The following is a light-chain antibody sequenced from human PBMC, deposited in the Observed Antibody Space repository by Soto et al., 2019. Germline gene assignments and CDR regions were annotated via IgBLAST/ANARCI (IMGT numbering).Light chain of an antibody. V-gene: IGKV2-28*01. J-gene: IGKJ5*01. CDR3: MQGTHPFT. CDR1: QSLLHSNGYNY. Sequence: IVMTQSPLSLPVTPGEPASISCRSSQSLLHSNGYNYLDWYLQKPGQSPQLLIYLGSNRASGVPDRFSGSGSGTDFTLKISRVEAEDVGVYYCMQGTHPFTFGQGTRLEIK. CDR2: LGS.